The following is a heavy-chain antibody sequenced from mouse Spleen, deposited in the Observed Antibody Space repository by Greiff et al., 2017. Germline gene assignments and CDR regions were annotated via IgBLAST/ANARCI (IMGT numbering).Heavy chain of an antibody. CDR2: ISNLAYSI. V-gene: IGHV5-15*01. D-gene: IGHD1-1*01. Sequence: EVNLVESGGGLVKPGGSLKLSCAASGFTFSDYGMAWVRQAPGKGPEWVAFISNLAYSIYYADTVTGRFTISRENAKNTLYLEMSSLRSEDTAMYYCARQGDYYGSIWYFDVWGAGTTVTVSS. J-gene: IGHJ1*01. CDR1: GFTFSDYG. CDR3: ARQGDYYGSIWYFDV.